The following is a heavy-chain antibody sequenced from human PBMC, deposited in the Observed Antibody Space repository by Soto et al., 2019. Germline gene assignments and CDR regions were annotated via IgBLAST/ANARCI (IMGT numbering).Heavy chain of an antibody. CDR3: ARYPSGRNYFDY. J-gene: IGHJ4*02. D-gene: IGHD2-15*01. CDR1: GGSFSGYY. Sequence: SETLSLTCAVYGGSFSGYYWSWIRQPPGKGLEWIGEINHSGSTNYNPSLNSRVTISVDASKNQFSLKLSSVTAADTAVYYCARYPSGRNYFDYWGQGTLVTVSS. CDR2: INHSGST. V-gene: IGHV4-34*01.